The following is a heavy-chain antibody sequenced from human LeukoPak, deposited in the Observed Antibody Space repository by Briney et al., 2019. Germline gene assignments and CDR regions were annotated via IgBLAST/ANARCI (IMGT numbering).Heavy chain of an antibody. CDR1: GFTFSSYD. CDR2: IGTAGDT. J-gene: IGHJ4*02. V-gene: IGHV3-13*01. D-gene: IGHD3-22*01. CDR3: ARGWALRYYYDSSGYQPYYFDY. Sequence: GGSLRLSCAASGFTFSSYDMHWVRQATGKGLEWVSAIGTAGDTYYPGSVKGRLTISRENAKNSLYLQMNSLRAGDTAVYYCARGWALRYYYDSSGYQPYYFDYWGQGTLVTVSS.